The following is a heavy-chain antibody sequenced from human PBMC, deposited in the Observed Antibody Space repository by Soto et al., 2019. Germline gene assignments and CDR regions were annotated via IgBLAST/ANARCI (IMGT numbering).Heavy chain of an antibody. V-gene: IGHV3-7*01. D-gene: IGHD3-16*01. CDR2: IKQDGSGK. Sequence: EVQLVESGGGLVQPGGSLRLSCAASGFTFSSYWMSWVRQAPGKGLEWVANIKQDGSGKYYVDSVKGRFTISRDNAKNSLYLQMNSLRAEDTAVYYCARRLGGMLNWYFDLWGRGTLVTVSS. J-gene: IGHJ2*01. CDR3: ARRLGGMLNWYFDL. CDR1: GFTFSSYW.